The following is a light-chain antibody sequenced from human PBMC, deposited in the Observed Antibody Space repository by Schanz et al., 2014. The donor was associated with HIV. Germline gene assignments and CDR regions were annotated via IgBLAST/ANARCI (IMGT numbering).Light chain of an antibody. J-gene: IGLJ3*02. CDR3: SSYAATSNVL. Sequence: QSVLTQPPSASGTPGQRVTISCSGSRSNIGSRTVDWYYQLPGTAPRLLIHNDNQRPSGVPDRFSASKSGTSASLVISGLQAEDEADYYCSSYAATSNVLFGGGTKVTVL. CDR1: RSNIGSRT. V-gene: IGLV1-44*01. CDR2: NDN.